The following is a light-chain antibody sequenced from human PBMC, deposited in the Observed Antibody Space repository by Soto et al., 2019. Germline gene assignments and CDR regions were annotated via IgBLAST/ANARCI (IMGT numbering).Light chain of an antibody. CDR3: QQYGSSPYT. CDR2: AAS. CDR1: QSVSANF. J-gene: IGKJ2*01. Sequence: EIVLTQSPGTLSLSPGERATLSCRASQSVSANFVAWYQQKPGQPPRLFIYAASGRAAGITDRFSGSGSGTDFTLTISRREREDFAVYYCQQYGSSPYTFAQGTKLEI. V-gene: IGKV3-20*01.